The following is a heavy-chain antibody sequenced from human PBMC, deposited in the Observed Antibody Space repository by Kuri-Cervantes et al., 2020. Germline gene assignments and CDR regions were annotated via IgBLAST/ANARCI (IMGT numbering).Heavy chain of an antibody. CDR3: ARGRGGVVGATYFDY. D-gene: IGHD1-26*01. CDR1: GGSISTTIYY. Sequence: GSLRLSCTVSGGSISTTIYYWTWIRQPPGKGLEWIGEINHSGSTNYNPSLKSRVTISVDTSKNQFSLKLSSVTAADTAVYYCARGRGGVVGATYFDYWGQGTLVTVSS. J-gene: IGHJ4*02. V-gene: IGHV4-39*07. CDR2: INHSGST.